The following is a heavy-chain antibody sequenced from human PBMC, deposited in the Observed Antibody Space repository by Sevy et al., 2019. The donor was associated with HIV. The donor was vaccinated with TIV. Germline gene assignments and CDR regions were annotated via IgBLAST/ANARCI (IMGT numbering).Heavy chain of an antibody. D-gene: IGHD3-16*01. CDR2: IWYDGTDK. J-gene: IGHJ4*02. V-gene: IGHV3-33*01. CDR3: SRYWGRDGHSIDY. CDR1: GFIFSNYA. Sequence: GGSLRLSCATSGFIFSNYAMYWIRQAPGKGLEWVAVIWYDGTDKYYADSVQGRFTISRDNSKNTLYLQMNSLRVEDTAVYYCSRYWGRDGHSIDYWGQGTLVTVSS.